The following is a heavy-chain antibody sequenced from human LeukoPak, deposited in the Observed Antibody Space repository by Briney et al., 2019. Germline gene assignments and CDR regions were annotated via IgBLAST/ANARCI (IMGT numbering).Heavy chain of an antibody. CDR2: VSSTLDNT. Sequence: GGSLRPSCAASGFTFDTFGMNWVRQAPGKGLEWVASVSSTLDNTYYADSVKGRFTISRDNSVNTLYLQMNSLRADDTAIYYCAKGTVRFLEWGQRGYFDYWGQGALVTVSS. J-gene: IGHJ4*03. D-gene: IGHD3-3*01. CDR1: GFTFDTFG. CDR3: AKGTVRFLEWGQRGYFDY. V-gene: IGHV3-23*01.